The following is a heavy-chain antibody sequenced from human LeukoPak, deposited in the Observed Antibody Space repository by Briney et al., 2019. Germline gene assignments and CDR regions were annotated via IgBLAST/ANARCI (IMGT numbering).Heavy chain of an antibody. CDR1: GGSVSSGSYY. CDR2: IYYSGNT. J-gene: IGHJ4*02. V-gene: IGHV4-61*01. Sequence: SETLSLTCTVSGGSVSSGSYYWSWIRQPPGTGLEWIGYIYYSGNTNYNPSLKRRVTISLDTSKNQFSLRLSSVTAADTAVYYCATLYCSRTSCYVDYWGQGTLVTVSS. CDR3: ATLYCSRTSCYVDY. D-gene: IGHD2-2*01.